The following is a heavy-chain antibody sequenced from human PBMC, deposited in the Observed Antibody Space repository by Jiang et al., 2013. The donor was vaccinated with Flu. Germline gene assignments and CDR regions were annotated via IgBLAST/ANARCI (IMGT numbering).Heavy chain of an antibody. CDR1: GFDFHSYT. V-gene: IGHV3-21*06. CDR2: IDVTSDYI. J-gene: IGHJ4*02. Sequence: RLSCAASGFDFHSYTMNWVRQAPGKGLEWVSSIDVTSDYIYYADSVKGRFTISRDNAKNSLYLQMNSLRVEDTAVYFCARSLPRTGWYDCWGQGTLVTVSS. CDR3: ARSLPRTGWYDC. D-gene: IGHD6-19*01.